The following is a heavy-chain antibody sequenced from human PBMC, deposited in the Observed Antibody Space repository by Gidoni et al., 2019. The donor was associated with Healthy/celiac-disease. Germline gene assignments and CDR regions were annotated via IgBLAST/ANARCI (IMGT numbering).Heavy chain of an antibody. V-gene: IGHV2-5*01. D-gene: IGHD6-13*01. CDR1: GFSLSTSGVG. J-gene: IGHJ5*02. Sequence: QITLKESGPTLVKPTQTLTLTCTFSGFSLSTSGVGVGWIRQPPGKALEWLALIYWNDDKRYSPSLKSRLTITKDTSKNQVVLTMTNMDPVDTATYYCARRRIAAAVNNWFDPWGQGTLVTVSS. CDR3: ARRRIAAAVNNWFDP. CDR2: IYWNDDK.